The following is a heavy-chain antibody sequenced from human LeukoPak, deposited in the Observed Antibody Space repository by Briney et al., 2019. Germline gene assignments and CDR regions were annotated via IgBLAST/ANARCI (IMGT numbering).Heavy chain of an antibody. D-gene: IGHD3-9*01. J-gene: IGHJ6*02. CDR2: ISGSGGST. V-gene: IGHV3-23*01. Sequence: PGGSLRLSCAASGFIFSTYTMIWVRQAPGKGPEWVSVISGSGGSTYYADSVKGRFTVSRDNSKNTLYLEMNSLRAGDTAVYYCAKDRITIFDAIIRGLFCMDVWAKGPRSPSP. CDR3: AKDRITIFDAIIRGLFCMDV. CDR1: GFIFSTYT.